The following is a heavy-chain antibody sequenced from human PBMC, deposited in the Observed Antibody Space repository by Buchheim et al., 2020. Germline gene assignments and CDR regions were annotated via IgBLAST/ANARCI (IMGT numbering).Heavy chain of an antibody. CDR3: AKEEVPNDY. J-gene: IGHJ4*02. CDR2: ISISGDRT. V-gene: IGHV3-23*01. Sequence: EVQLLQSGGGLVQPGGSLRLSCAVSGFTFSNAAMSWVRQAPGKGLEYVPGISISGDRTYYTDSVRGRFTISRDNSKNTVYLQMNSLTTEDTAIYYCAKEEVPNDYWGQGTL. CDR1: GFTFSNAA.